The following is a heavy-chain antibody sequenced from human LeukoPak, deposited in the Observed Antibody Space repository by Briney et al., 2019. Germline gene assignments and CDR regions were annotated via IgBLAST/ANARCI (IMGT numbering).Heavy chain of an antibody. CDR2: IRSKANSYAT. CDR3: TSRGYSYGSPSYYFDY. CDR1: GITFSASA. D-gene: IGHD5-18*01. V-gene: IGHV3-73*01. Sequence: GGPLRLSCAASGITFSASAMHWGRQASGKGLKWVGRIRSKANSYATAYAASVKGRFTISRDDSKNTAYLQMNSLKTEDTAVYYCTSRGYSYGSPSYYFDYWGQGTLVTVSS. J-gene: IGHJ4*02.